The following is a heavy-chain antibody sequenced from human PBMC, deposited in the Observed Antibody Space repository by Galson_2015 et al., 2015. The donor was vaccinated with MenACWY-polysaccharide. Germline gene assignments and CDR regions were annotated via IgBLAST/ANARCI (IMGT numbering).Heavy chain of an antibody. J-gene: IGHJ5*02. D-gene: IGHD3-22*01. Sequence: VKVSCKASGYTFTSYDIHWVRQTPGQGLEWMGWMNPNSGNTGYAQKFQGRVTMTRNTSISIAYMELSSLRSEDTAVYYCARGGKYYYDSSGYLNWFDPWGQGTLVTVSS. CDR1: GYTFTSYD. CDR2: MNPNSGNT. V-gene: IGHV1-8*01. CDR3: ARGGKYYYDSSGYLNWFDP.